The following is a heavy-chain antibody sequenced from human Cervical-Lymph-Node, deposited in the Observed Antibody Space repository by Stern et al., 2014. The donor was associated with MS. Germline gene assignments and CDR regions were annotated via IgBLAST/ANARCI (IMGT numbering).Heavy chain of an antibody. CDR2: ISWNGGSI. V-gene: IGHV3-9*01. CDR3: AKTLGRSYHDPFDM. CDR1: RFTFDDYA. J-gene: IGHJ3*02. D-gene: IGHD3-16*02. Sequence: EEKLEESGGGLVQPGRSLRLSCVASRFTFDDYAKHLVRQAPGISLDWISGISWNGGSINSADSQKDRVTISRDNAKNSLYLQMSSLRPEDTAFYYCAKTLGRSYHDPFDMWGQGTMVIVSS.